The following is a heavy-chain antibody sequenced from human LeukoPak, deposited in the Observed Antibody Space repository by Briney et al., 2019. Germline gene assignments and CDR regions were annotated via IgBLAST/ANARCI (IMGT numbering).Heavy chain of an antibody. CDR2: INSDGSST. V-gene: IGHV3-74*01. Sequence: PGGSLRLSCAASGFTFSSYWMHWVRQAPGKGLVWVSRINSDGSSTNYADSVKGRFTISRDNAKNTLYLQMNSLRGEDTAVYYCARGGTSGSLIYWGQGTLVTVSS. J-gene: IGHJ4*02. CDR3: ARGGTSGSLIY. CDR1: GFTFSSYW. D-gene: IGHD1-26*01.